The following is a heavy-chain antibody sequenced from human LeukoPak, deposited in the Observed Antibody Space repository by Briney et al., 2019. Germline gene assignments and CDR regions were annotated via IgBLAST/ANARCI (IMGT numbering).Heavy chain of an antibody. CDR2: ILGGAGST. D-gene: IGHD2-2*01. J-gene: IGHJ4*02. V-gene: IGHV3-23*01. Sequence: GGTLRLSCVASGFSFSSDGMSWVRQAPGRGLEWVSGILGGAGSTYYADSVKARFTISRDNSKNTLYLQMNSLRAEDTAVYYCAHGTVYQLDYWGQGTLVTVSS. CDR3: AHGTVYQLDY. CDR1: GFSFSSDG.